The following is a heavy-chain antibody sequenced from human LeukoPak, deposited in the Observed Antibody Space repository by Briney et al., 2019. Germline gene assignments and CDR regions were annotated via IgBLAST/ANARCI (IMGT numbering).Heavy chain of an antibody. CDR3: AKDHSWWSGDDY. Sequence: SGGSLRLSCTASGFAFSTYGMHWVRQAPGRGLEWAAFIQHDESNKYYVGSVKGRFTISRDNSKNTLYLQMNSLRAEDTAVYYCAKDHSWWSGDDYWGQGTLVTVSS. D-gene: IGHD2-15*01. J-gene: IGHJ4*02. CDR1: GFAFSTYG. V-gene: IGHV3-30*02. CDR2: IQHDESNK.